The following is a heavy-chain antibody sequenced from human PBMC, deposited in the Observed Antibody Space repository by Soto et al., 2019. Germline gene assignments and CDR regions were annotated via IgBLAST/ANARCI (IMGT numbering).Heavy chain of an antibody. CDR2: IYSGGST. Sequence: PGGSLRLSCAASGFTVSSNYMSWVRQAPGKGLEWVSVIYSGGSTYYADSVKGRFTISRDNSKNTLYLQMNSLRAEDTAVYYCARGRYCSSTSRYSYSHHWGQGTLVTVSS. V-gene: IGHV3-66*01. CDR3: ARGRYCSSTSRYSYSHH. D-gene: IGHD2-2*01. J-gene: IGHJ1*01. CDR1: GFTVSSNY.